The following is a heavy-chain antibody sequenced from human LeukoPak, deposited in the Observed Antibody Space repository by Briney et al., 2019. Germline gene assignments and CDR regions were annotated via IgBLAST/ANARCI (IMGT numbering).Heavy chain of an antibody. J-gene: IGHJ4*02. CDR2: INPNSGGT. CDR3: ARLPPYSSSWPLWLDPPPFDY. D-gene: IGHD6-13*01. CDR1: GYTFTGYY. Sequence: GASVKVSCKASGYTFTGYYMHWVRQAPGQGLEWMGWINPNSGGTNYAQKFQGRVTMTRDTSISTAYMELSRLRSDDTAVYYCARLPPYSSSWPLWLDPPPFDYWGQGTLVTVSS. V-gene: IGHV1-2*02.